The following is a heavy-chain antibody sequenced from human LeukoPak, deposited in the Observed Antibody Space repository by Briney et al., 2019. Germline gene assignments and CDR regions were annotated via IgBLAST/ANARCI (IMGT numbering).Heavy chain of an antibody. Sequence: GGSLRLSCAASGFTFSSYAMHWVRQAPGKGLEWVAVISYDGSNKYYADSVKGRFTISRDNFKNTLYLQMNSLRAEDTAVYYCARDRAAAGNYYFDYWGQGTLVTVSP. CDR1: GFTFSSYA. D-gene: IGHD6-13*01. V-gene: IGHV3-30*04. J-gene: IGHJ4*02. CDR2: ISYDGSNK. CDR3: ARDRAAAGNYYFDY.